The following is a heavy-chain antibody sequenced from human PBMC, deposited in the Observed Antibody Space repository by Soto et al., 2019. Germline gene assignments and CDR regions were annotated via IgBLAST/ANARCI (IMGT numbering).Heavy chain of an antibody. Sequence: QVQLQESGPGLVKPSETLSLTCTVSGGSITTYYWSWIRQPPGKGLEWIGYIYSSGRTNYNPSLESRITISVHTSKNQFSLKLTAVTAADTAVYYCAGPYGGYFALWGRGTLVTVSS. J-gene: IGHJ2*01. CDR2: IYSSGRT. V-gene: IGHV4-59*01. CDR1: GGSITTYY. D-gene: IGHD3-16*01. CDR3: AGPYGGYFAL.